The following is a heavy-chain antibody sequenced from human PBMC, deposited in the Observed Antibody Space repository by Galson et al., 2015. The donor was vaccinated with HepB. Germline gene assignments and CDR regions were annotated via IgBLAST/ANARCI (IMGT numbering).Heavy chain of an antibody. CDR2: ISGGGGRT. CDR3: AKATWEHFDNRVLDK. D-gene: IGHD3-22*01. Sequence: SLRLSCAASGFTFSNYAMTWVRQSPGKGLEWISTISGGGGRTHYADSVKGRFTISWDNSKKTMSLHMSSLRAEDTAIYYCAKATWEHFDNRVLDKWGHGTLVTVSS. J-gene: IGHJ4*01. CDR1: GFTFSNYA. V-gene: IGHV3-23*01.